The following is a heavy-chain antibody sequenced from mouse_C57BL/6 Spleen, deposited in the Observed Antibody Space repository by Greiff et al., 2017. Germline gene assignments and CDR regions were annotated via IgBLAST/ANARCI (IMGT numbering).Heavy chain of an antibody. V-gene: IGHV1-9*01. Sequence: QVQLKESGAELMKPGASVKLSCKATGYTFTGYWIEWVKQRPGHGLEWIGEILPGSGSTNYNEKFKGKATFTADTSSNTAYMRLSSLTTEDSAIYYCARSPYYGSSYDWYFDVWGTGTTVTVSS. CDR3: ARSPYYGSSYDWYFDV. D-gene: IGHD1-1*01. CDR2: ILPGSGST. CDR1: GYTFTGYW. J-gene: IGHJ1*03.